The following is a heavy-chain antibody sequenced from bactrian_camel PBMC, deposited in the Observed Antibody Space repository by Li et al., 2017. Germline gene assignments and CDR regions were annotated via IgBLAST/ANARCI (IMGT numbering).Heavy chain of an antibody. D-gene: IGHD2*01. Sequence: HVQLVESGGGSVEVGESLRLSCAYSGHRGVCMGWFRQSPGKDGEAVATVVIGSGKPFYADSVKGRFTISQDKAKSTVYLDMTDLEPDDAGKYYCAAAKGRGGRWSEVKKYDYWGQGTQVTVS. CDR1: GHRGVC. CDR2: VIGSGKP. CDR3: AAAKGRGGRWSEVKKYDY. V-gene: IGHV3-2*01. J-gene: IGHJ4*01.